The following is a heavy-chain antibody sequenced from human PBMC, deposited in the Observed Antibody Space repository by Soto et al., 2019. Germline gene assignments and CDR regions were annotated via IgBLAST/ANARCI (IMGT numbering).Heavy chain of an antibody. CDR2: IVVGSGNT. V-gene: IGHV1-58*01. D-gene: IGHD6-13*01. J-gene: IGHJ6*02. Sequence: LVKVSCKASGFTFTSSAVQWVRQARGQRLEWIGWIVVGSGNTNYAQKFQERVTITRDMSTSTVYMELSSLRSEDTAVYYCAAAAAGNYYYYYGMDVWGQGTTVTVSS. CDR1: GFTFTSSA. CDR3: AAAAAGNYYYYYGMDV.